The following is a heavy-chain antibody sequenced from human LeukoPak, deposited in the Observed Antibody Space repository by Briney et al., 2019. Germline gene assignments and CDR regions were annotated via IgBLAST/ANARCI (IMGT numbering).Heavy chain of an antibody. CDR2: IKPDGGEK. CDR1: GFTFSNYW. J-gene: IGHJ5*02. CDR3: ARSLTGDLDWFDP. Sequence: GGSLRLSCAASGFTFSNYWMGWVRQAPGKGLEWVANIKPDGGEKYYVDSVKGRFTVSRDNAKNSLYLQMNSLRVEDTAVYYCARSLTGDLDWFDPWGRGTLVTVSS. D-gene: IGHD7-27*01. V-gene: IGHV3-7*01.